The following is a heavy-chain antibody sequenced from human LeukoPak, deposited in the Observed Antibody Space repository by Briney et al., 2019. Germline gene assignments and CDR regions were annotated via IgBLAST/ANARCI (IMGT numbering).Heavy chain of an antibody. CDR3: ATDYGGNNY. Sequence: GRSLRLSCAASGFTFSSYAMHWVRQAPGKGLEWVAVISYDGSNKYYADSVKGRFTISRDNSKNTLYLQMNSLRAEDTAVYYCATDYGGNNYWGQGTLVTVSS. V-gene: IGHV3-30*14. J-gene: IGHJ4*02. D-gene: IGHD4-23*01. CDR1: GFTFSSYA. CDR2: ISYDGSNK.